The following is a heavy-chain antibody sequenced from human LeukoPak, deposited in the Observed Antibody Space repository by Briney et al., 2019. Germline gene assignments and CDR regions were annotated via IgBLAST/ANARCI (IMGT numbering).Heavy chain of an antibody. CDR3: ARFTSHDY. Sequence: GGSLRLSCVASGFSFRNYWMSWVRQAPGKGLEWVANMKEDGSEKYYVDSVRGRFTISRDNAKNSLYLQMSSLRAEDTAVYYCARFTSHDYWGQGTLVTVPS. J-gene: IGHJ4*02. CDR1: GFSFRNYW. V-gene: IGHV3-7*04. CDR2: MKEDGSEK.